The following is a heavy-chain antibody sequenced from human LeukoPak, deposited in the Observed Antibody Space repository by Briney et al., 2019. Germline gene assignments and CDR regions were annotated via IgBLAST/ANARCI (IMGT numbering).Heavy chain of an antibody. CDR1: GGSISSGGYY. J-gene: IGHJ4*02. D-gene: IGHD5-12*01. Sequence: SETLSLTCTVSGGSISSGGYYWSWIRQRPGKGLEWIGYIYYSGSTYYNPSLKSRVTISVDTSKNQFSLKLSSVTAADTAVYYCARGTVATGNFDYWGQGTLVTVSS. CDR3: ARGTVATGNFDY. CDR2: IYYSGST. V-gene: IGHV4-31*03.